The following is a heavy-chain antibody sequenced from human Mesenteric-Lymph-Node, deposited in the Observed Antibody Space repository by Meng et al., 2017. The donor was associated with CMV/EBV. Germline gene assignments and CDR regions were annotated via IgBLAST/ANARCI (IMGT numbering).Heavy chain of an antibody. CDR1: GFNFDDYG. Sequence: GESLKISCAASGFNFDDYGMSWVRQAPGKGLEWVAGINWNGGRTGYADSVKGRFTISRDNAKNSLYLQMNSLRAEDTALYYCARDNAYQLLTYFYYSGMDVWGQGTSVTVSS. J-gene: IGHJ6*02. CDR2: INWNGGRT. V-gene: IGHV3-20*04. D-gene: IGHD2-2*01. CDR3: ARDNAYQLLTYFYYSGMDV.